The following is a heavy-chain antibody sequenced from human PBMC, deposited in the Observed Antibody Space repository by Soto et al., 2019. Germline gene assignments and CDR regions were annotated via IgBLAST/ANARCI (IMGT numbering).Heavy chain of an antibody. Sequence: GGALGLSCPASGFTFSTYAMRWVRQAPGKGLEWVAVISYDGSNKYYADSVKGRFTISRDNSKNTLYLQMNSLRAEDTAVYYCARGRRVAGYYYYGMDVWGQGTTVTVSS. CDR2: ISYDGSNK. J-gene: IGHJ6*02. CDR3: ARGRRVAGYYYYGMDV. V-gene: IGHV3-30*04. D-gene: IGHD2-15*01. CDR1: GFTFSTYA.